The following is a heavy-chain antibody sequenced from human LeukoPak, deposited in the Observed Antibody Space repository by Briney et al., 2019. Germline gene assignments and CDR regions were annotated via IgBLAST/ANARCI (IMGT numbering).Heavy chain of an antibody. D-gene: IGHD1-26*01. CDR3: ASSWAAGGAFDI. J-gene: IGHJ3*02. V-gene: IGHV1-2*02. CDR1: GYTFTDYY. Sequence: ASVKVSCKASGYTFTDYYMHWVRQAPGQRLEWMGWINPNSGGTNYAQKFQGRVTMTRDTSISTAYMELSRLRSDDTAAYYCASSWAAGGAFDIWGQGTMVTVSS. CDR2: INPNSGGT.